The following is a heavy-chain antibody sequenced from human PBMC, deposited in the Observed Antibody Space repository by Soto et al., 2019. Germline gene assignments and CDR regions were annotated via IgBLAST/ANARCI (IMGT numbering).Heavy chain of an antibody. V-gene: IGHV3-23*01. CDR2: ISGSGGST. CDR1: GFTFSSYA. D-gene: IGHD3-22*01. J-gene: IGHJ4*02. Sequence: GGSLRLSCAASGFTFSSYAMSWVRQAPGKGLEWVSAISGSGGSTYYADSVKGRFTISRDNSKNTLYLQMNSLRAEDTAVYYCAKDPSTYYYDSSGYPTLFDYWGQGTLVTVS. CDR3: AKDPSTYYYDSSGYPTLFDY.